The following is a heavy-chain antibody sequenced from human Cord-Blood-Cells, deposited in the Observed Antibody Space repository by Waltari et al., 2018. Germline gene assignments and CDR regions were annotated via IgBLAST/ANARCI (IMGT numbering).Heavy chain of an antibody. D-gene: IGHD7-27*01. CDR1: GGSISSYY. CDR2: IYYSGST. CDR3: ARSITGYWFDP. V-gene: IGHV4-59*08. Sequence: QVQLQESGPGLVKPSETLSLTCTVSGGSISSYYWSWIRQPPGKGLEWIGYIYYSGSTSYHPSLKSRVTISVDTSKNQFSLKLSSVTAADTAVYYCARSITGYWFDPWGQGTLVTVSS. J-gene: IGHJ5*02.